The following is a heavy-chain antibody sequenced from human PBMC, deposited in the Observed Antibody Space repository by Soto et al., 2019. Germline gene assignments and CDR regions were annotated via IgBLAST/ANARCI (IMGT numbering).Heavy chain of an antibody. CDR3: ASSGSYHNHAVDV. D-gene: IGHD1-26*01. Sequence: PSETLSLTCTVSGGYIRSGDYYWSWIRQPPGKGLEWIGYIYYSGSTYYNPSLKSRVTISVDTSKNQFSLKLSSVTAADTAVYHCASSGSYHNHAVDVWGQGTTVTVSS. V-gene: IGHV4-30-4*01. J-gene: IGHJ6*02. CDR2: IYYSGST. CDR1: GGYIRSGDYY.